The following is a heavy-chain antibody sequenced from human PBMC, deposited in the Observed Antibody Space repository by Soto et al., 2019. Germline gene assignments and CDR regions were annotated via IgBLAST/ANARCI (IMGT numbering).Heavy chain of an antibody. D-gene: IGHD3-22*01. CDR1: GGTFSSYA. Sequence: SVKVSCKASGGTFSSYAISWVRQAPGQGLEWMGGIIPIFGTANYAQKFQGRVTITADESTSTAYMELSSLRSEDTAVYYCARVSPPYYYDSSGSTRGHNWFDTWGQGTLVTVSS. J-gene: IGHJ5*02. V-gene: IGHV1-69*13. CDR2: IIPIFGTA. CDR3: ARVSPPYYYDSSGSTRGHNWFDT.